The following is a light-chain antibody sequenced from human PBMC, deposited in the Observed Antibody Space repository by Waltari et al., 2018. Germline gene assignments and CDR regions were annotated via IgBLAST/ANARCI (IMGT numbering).Light chain of an antibody. CDR1: QTLTTY. Sequence: DIQLTQSPSYLSASVGDRVTITCRASQTLTTYLNWYQQRPGTAPKFLIYAASNLETGVPSRFRGGGSGTDFTLTISCLKPDDFATYYCQQSKEVPFTFGQGTKLEIK. V-gene: IGKV1-39*01. J-gene: IGKJ2*01. CDR3: QQSKEVPFT. CDR2: AAS.